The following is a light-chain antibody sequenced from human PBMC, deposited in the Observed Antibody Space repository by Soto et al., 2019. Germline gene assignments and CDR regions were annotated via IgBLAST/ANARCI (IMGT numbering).Light chain of an antibody. J-gene: IGKJ1*01. V-gene: IGKV1-5*01. Sequence: IQLTQSPSSLSASVGDRVTITCRASQSVDNCLAWYQQKPGKAPKLLTYDVSSLESGVPSRFSGSGSEIEFTLTISSLFPDDFATYYCQQYNRYWTFGQGTKVYIK. CDR3: QQYNRYWT. CDR2: DVS. CDR1: QSVDNC.